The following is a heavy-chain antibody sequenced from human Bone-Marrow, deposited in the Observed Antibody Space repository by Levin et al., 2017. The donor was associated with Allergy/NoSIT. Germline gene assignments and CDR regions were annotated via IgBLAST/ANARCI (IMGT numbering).Heavy chain of an antibody. Sequence: SCAASGFTFSSYAMSWVRQAPGKGLEWVSGISGGGGSTNYADSAKGRFTISRDNSKNTLYVQMNSLRAEDTAVYYCAKDYGATIRYFDYWGQGTLVTVSS. CDR2: ISGGGGST. CDR3: AKDYGATIRYFDY. CDR1: GFTFSSYA. V-gene: IGHV3-23*01. J-gene: IGHJ4*02. D-gene: IGHD5-12*01.